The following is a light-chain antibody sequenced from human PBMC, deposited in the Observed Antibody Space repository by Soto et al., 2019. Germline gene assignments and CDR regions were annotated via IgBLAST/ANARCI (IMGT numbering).Light chain of an antibody. CDR3: QKYNSAPPWT. J-gene: IGKJ1*01. Sequence: DLQMTQSPSSLSASVGDRVTITCRATQDISNYLAWYQQKPGKVPNLLIYAASTLQSGVPSRFSGSGSGPDFTLTISSLQPEDVATYYCQKYNSAPPWTFGQGTKVEI. V-gene: IGKV1-27*01. CDR1: QDISNY. CDR2: AAS.